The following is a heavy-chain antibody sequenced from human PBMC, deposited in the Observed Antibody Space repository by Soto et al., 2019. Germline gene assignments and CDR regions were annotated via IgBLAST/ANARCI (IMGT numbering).Heavy chain of an antibody. J-gene: IGHJ5*02. V-gene: IGHV4-30-4*01. CDR3: ARARGYVLGCDP. CDR1: GGSISSVDYY. D-gene: IGHD2-2*01. Sequence: QVQLQESGPGLVKPSQTLSLTCTVSGGSISSVDYYWSWIRQPPWKGLEWIGYIHYSGDTYYSPSLKSRVSISVDTSKTQFSLNLSSVTAADTAVYFCARARGYVLGCDPWGQGTLVTVSS. CDR2: IHYSGDT.